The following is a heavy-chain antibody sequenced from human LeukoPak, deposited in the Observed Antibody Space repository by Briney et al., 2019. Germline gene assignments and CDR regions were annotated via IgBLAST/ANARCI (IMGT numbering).Heavy chain of an antibody. V-gene: IGHV1-18*01. CDR1: GYTFTSYG. J-gene: IGHJ6*02. Sequence: ASVKVSCKASGYTFTSYGISWVRQAPGQGLEWMGWISAYNGNTNYAQKLQGRVTMTTDTSTSTAYMELRSLRSDDTAVYYCAREGVPAAMRALTYYYYYYGMDVWGQGTTVTVSS. CDR3: AREGVPAAMRALTYYYYYYGMDV. D-gene: IGHD2-2*01. CDR2: ISAYNGNT.